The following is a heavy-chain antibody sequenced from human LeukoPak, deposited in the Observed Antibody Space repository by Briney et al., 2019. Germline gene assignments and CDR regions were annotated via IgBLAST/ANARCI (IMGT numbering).Heavy chain of an antibody. V-gene: IGHV3-21*01. Sequence: KPGGSLRLSCAASGFTFSSYSMNWVRQAPGKGLEWVSSISSSSSYIYYADSVKGRFTISRDNAKNSLYLQMNSLRAEDTAVYYCARLGTVAGHTCDYWGQGTLVTVSS. CDR1: GFTFSSYS. J-gene: IGHJ4*02. CDR3: ARLGTVAGHTCDY. D-gene: IGHD6-19*01. CDR2: ISSSSSYI.